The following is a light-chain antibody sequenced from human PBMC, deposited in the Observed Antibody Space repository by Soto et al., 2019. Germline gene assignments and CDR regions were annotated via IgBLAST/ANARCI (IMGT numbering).Light chain of an antibody. J-gene: IGKJ1*01. V-gene: IGKV3-15*01. CDR2: GAS. Sequence: EILMTQSPATLSVSPGERATLSCRASQSVGANLAWYQQKPGQAPKLLIYGASARATGIPARFSGSGSGTDFTLTISSLQSEDFAVYYCQQYNNWPQTFGQGTKVEI. CDR1: QSVGAN. CDR3: QQYNNWPQT.